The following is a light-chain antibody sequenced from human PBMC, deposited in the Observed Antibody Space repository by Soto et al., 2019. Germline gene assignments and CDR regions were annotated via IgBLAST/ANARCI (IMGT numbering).Light chain of an antibody. V-gene: IGLV2-11*01. J-gene: IGLJ3*02. CDR1: SSDVGGYIY. CDR3: CSYAGNKTVV. CDR2: DVS. Sequence: QSALTQPRSVSGSPGQSVTISCTGTSSDVGGYIYVSWYQQYPAKAPKVMIYDVSRRPSGVPDRFSGSKSGNTASLTISGLQAEDEDVYYCCSYAGNKTVVFGGGTKLTVL.